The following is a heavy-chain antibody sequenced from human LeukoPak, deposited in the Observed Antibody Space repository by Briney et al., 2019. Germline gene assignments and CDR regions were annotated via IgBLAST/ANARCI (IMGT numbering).Heavy chain of an antibody. Sequence: GGSLRLSCAASGFTFSTYRMNWLRQAPGKGLEWVSAISGSGGTTNYADSVKGRFTISRDNSKNTLYLQMDSLRAEDTAVYYCAKVGSSMSFYYYYGLDVWGQGTTVTVSS. CDR1: GFTFSTYR. J-gene: IGHJ6*02. D-gene: IGHD6-13*01. CDR3: AKVGSSMSFYYYYGLDV. CDR2: ISGSGGTT. V-gene: IGHV3-23*01.